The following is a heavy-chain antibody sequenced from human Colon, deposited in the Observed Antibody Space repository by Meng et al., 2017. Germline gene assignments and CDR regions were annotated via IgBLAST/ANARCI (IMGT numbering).Heavy chain of an antibody. Sequence: LHLREPGPGLATPSDTLFLTCTVSGASINIGSYYWAWVRQAPGKGLEWIGSIHNSGKTYYNSSLKSRVTILVDTSKNQFSLKLTSVTAADTAVYLCARLVTTVTTGNWFDPWGQGTLVTVSS. D-gene: IGHD4-17*01. J-gene: IGHJ5*02. CDR2: IHNSGKT. V-gene: IGHV4-39*07. CDR3: ARLVTTVTTGNWFDP. CDR1: GASINIGSYY.